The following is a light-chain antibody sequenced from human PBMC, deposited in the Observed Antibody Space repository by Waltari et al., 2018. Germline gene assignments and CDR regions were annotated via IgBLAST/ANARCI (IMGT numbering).Light chain of an antibody. CDR1: AGSVSHNY. CDR3: QSYDGDHYVI. V-gene: IGLV6-57*01. J-gene: IGLJ2*01. Sequence: FVLTQPHSVSESPGKTVTISCTRSAGSVSHNYVLWYLQRPGSSPTTQIHANDPRLPGVPERLSCSIDRTANSASLTISGLKTEDEAYNYCQSYDGDHYVIFGGGTKLTGL. CDR2: AND.